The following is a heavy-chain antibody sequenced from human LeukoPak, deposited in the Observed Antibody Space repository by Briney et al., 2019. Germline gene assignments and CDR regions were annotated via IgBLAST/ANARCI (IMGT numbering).Heavy chain of an antibody. D-gene: IGHD3-10*02. J-gene: IGHJ3*02. CDR2: ISGSGGST. Sequence: LTGGSLRLSCAASGFTFSSYGMSWVRQAPGKELEWVSAISGSGGSTYYADSVKGRFTISRDNSKNTLYLQMNSLRAEDTAVYYCAILRTMFHAFDIWGQGTMVTVSS. CDR1: GFTFSSYG. V-gene: IGHV3-23*01. CDR3: AILRTMFHAFDI.